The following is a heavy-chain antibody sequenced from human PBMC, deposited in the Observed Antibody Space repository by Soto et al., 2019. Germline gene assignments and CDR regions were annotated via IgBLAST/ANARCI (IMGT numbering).Heavy chain of an antibody. CDR2: ISSSSSYI. CDR3: ARDHGFSGTTSFDY. J-gene: IGHJ4*02. D-gene: IGHD1-1*01. CDR1: GFTFSSYS. V-gene: IGHV3-21*01. Sequence: PGGSLRLSCAASGFTFSSYSMNWVRQAPGKGLEWVSSISSSSSYIYYADSVKGRFTISRDNAKNSLYLQMNSLRAEDTAVYYCARDHGFSGTTSFDYWGQGTLVTVSS.